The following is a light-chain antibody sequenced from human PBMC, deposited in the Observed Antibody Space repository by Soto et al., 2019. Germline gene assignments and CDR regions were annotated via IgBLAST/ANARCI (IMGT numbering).Light chain of an antibody. CDR2: GAS. Sequence: EIVLTQSPGTLSLSPGERATLSCRASQSVSSSFLAWYQQKPGQAPRLLIHGASSRATGIPDRFSGSGSGTDFPLTISRLEPEDFAVYYCQQYGSSWTFGQGTKVDIK. V-gene: IGKV3-20*01. J-gene: IGKJ1*01. CDR1: QSVSSSF. CDR3: QQYGSSWT.